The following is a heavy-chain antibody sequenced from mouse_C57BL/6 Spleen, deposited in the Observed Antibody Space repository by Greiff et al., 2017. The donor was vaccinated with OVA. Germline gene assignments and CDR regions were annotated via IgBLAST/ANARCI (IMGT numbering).Heavy chain of an antibody. V-gene: IGHV5-17*01. CDR2: ISSGSSTI. CDR3: ARDPYDGYSYYAMDY. Sequence: EVQVVESGGGLVKPGGSLKLSCAASGFTFSDYGMHWVRQAPEKGLEWVAYISSGSSTIYYADTVKGRFTISRDNAKNTLFLQMTSLRSEDTAMYYCARDPYDGYSYYAMDYWGQGTSVTVSS. J-gene: IGHJ4*01. D-gene: IGHD2-3*01. CDR1: GFTFSDYG.